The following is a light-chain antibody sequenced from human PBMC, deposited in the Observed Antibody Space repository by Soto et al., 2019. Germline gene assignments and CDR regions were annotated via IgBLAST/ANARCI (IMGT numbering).Light chain of an antibody. CDR3: TSYAGNYIYV. CDR1: SSDIGGYYY. CDR2: QVT. J-gene: IGLJ1*01. V-gene: IGLV2-14*01. Sequence: QSVLTQPASVSGSPGQSITISCTGTSSDIGGYYYVSWYQHHPGKAPKLLIYQVTNRPSRVSNRFSGSKSGNTASLTISGLQADDGADYYCTSYAGNYIYVFATGTKVTVL.